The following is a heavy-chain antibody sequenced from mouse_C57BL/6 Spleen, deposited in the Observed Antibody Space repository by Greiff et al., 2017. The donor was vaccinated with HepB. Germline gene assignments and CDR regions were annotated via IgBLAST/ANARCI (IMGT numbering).Heavy chain of an antibody. V-gene: IGHV1-80*01. CDR3: AREDGSSYSYWYFDV. CDR1: GYAFSSYW. CDR2: IYPGDGDT. J-gene: IGHJ1*03. Sequence: VQLMESGAELVKPGASVKISCKASGYAFSSYWMNWVKQRPGKGLEWIGQIYPGDGDTNYNGKFKGKATLTADKSSSTAYMQLSSLTSEDSAVYFCAREDGSSYSYWYFDVWGTGTTVTVSS. D-gene: IGHD1-1*01.